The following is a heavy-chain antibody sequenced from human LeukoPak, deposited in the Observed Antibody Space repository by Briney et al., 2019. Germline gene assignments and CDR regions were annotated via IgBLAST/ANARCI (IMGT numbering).Heavy chain of an antibody. J-gene: IGHJ4*02. CDR1: GGSFSGYH. Sequence: SETLSLTCAVYGGSFSGYHWSWIRQPPGKGLEWIGEINHGGSTSYNPSLKTRVIISVDTSKNQFSLKLSSVTAADTAVYYCARSGYSGYENPSDYWGQGTLVTVSS. D-gene: IGHD5-12*01. V-gene: IGHV4-34*01. CDR2: INHGGST. CDR3: ARSGYSGYENPSDY.